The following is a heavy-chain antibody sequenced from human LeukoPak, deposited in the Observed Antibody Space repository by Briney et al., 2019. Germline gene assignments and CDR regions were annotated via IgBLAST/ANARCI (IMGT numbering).Heavy chain of an antibody. CDR2: IYHSGST. CDR3: ARDRQWLVPRSYHYGMDV. J-gene: IGHJ6*02. CDR1: GGSISSYY. D-gene: IGHD6-19*01. V-gene: IGHV4-59*01. Sequence: PSETLSLTCTVSGGSISSYYWSWIRQPPGKGLEWIGYIYHSGSTYYNPSLKSRVTISVDTSKNQFSLRLTSVTAADTAVYYCARDRQWLVPRSYHYGMDVWGQGTTVTVSS.